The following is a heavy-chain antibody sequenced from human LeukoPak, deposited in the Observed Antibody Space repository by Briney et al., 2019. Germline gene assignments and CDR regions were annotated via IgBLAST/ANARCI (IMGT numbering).Heavy chain of an antibody. V-gene: IGHV3-30*03. CDR1: GFTFSSCG. D-gene: IGHD3-3*01. Sequence: GGSLRLSCAASGFTFSSCGMHWVRQAPGKGLEWVAVISYDGSNKYYADSVKGRFTISRDNSKNTLYLQMNSLRAEDTAVYYCARVYYDFWSGYFPQSYYYYYMDVWGKGTTVTVSS. J-gene: IGHJ6*03. CDR2: ISYDGSNK. CDR3: ARVYYDFWSGYFPQSYYYYYMDV.